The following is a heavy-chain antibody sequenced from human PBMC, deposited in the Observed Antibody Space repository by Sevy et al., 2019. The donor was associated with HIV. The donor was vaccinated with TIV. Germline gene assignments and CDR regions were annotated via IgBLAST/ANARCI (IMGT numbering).Heavy chain of an antibody. V-gene: IGHV4-59*01. J-gene: IGHJ3*02. Sequence: SENLSLTCTVSGGSISSYYWSWIRQPPGKGLEWIGYIYYSGSTNYNPSLKSRVTISVDTSKNQFSLKLSSVTAADTAVYYCAREYICGWRGGAFDIWGQGTMVTVSS. D-gene: IGHD6-19*01. CDR3: AREYICGWRGGAFDI. CDR2: IYYSGST. CDR1: GGSISSYY.